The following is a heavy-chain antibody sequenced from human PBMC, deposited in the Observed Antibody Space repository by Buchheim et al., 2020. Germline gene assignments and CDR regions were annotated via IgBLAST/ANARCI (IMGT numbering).Heavy chain of an antibody. CDR2: IKQVGSEK. Sequence: EVQLVESGGGLVQPGGSLRLSCAASGFTFSPYWMSWVRQAQGKGLEWVANIKQVGSEKYFVASVKGRFTISRANAKNSLYWQMNSLRAEDTAVYYCARERYYGSGSPFDYWGQGTL. CDR1: GFTFSPYW. D-gene: IGHD3-10*01. CDR3: ARERYYGSGSPFDY. J-gene: IGHJ4*02. V-gene: IGHV3-7*03.